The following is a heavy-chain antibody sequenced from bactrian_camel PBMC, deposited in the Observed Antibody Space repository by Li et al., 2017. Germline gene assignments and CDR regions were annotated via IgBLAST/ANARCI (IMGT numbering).Heavy chain of an antibody. Sequence: VQLVESGGGSVQAGGSLRLSCEASGFTISETTYCLGWFRQAPGKERERVAVVDSSGSTTYSDSVKGRFTVSLNNAKNTGYLQMNSLKPDDTAKYFCTSGAESLCYDGHCYGCPNPPDPRTGTQVTVS. CDR1: GFTISETTYC. D-gene: IGHD3*01. V-gene: IGHV3S53*01. J-gene: IGHJ4*01. CDR2: VDSSGST.